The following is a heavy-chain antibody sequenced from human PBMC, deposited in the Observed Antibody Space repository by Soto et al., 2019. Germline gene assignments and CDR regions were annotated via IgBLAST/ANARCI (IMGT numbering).Heavy chain of an antibody. Sequence: QVQLQESGPGLVKPSGTLSLTCAVSGGSISSSNWWSWVRQPPGKGLDWIGEIYHSGSTNYNPSLKSRVTISVDKSKNQFSLKLRSVTAADTAVYYCARAPWMVATARTWFDPWGQGTLVTVSS. CDR3: ARAPWMVATARTWFDP. CDR1: GGSISSSNW. J-gene: IGHJ5*02. D-gene: IGHD5-12*01. V-gene: IGHV4-4*02. CDR2: IYHSGST.